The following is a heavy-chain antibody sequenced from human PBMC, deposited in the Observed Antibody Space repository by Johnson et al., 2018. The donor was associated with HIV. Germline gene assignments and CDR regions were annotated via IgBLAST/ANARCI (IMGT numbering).Heavy chain of an antibody. J-gene: IGHJ3*02. V-gene: IGHV3-30*03. D-gene: IGHD3-16*01. CDR1: GFTVSSNY. CDR3: ARGGRHDAFDI. Sequence: QVQLVESGGGLVQPGGSLRLSCAVSGFTVSSNYMSWVRQAPGKGLDWVSVISYDGSNKYYADSVKGRFTISRDNSKNTLYLQMNSLRAEDTAVYYCARGGRHDAFDIWGQGTMVPVSS. CDR2: ISYDGSNK.